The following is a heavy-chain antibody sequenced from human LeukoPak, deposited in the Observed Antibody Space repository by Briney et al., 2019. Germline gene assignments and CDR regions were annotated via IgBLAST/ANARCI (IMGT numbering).Heavy chain of an antibody. CDR2: SSSGSTI. V-gene: IGHV3-23*01. J-gene: IGHJ3*02. Sequence: SSSGSTIYYADSVKGRLTISRDNSKNTLYLQMNSLRAEDTAVYYCAKSDSWNAFDIWGQGTMVTVSS. CDR3: AKSDSWNAFDI. D-gene: IGHD6-13*01.